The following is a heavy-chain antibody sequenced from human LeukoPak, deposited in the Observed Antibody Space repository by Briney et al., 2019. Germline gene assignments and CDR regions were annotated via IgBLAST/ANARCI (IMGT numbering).Heavy chain of an antibody. CDR1: GFTFSSYA. CDR3: AKDSNYYYHYFMDV. J-gene: IGHJ6*03. D-gene: IGHD4-11*01. V-gene: IGHV3-21*04. CDR2: ISSGSSYI. Sequence: GGSLRLSCVASGFTFSSYAINWVRQAPGKGLEWVSSISSGSSYIYYADSLKGRFTISRDNSKNTLSLQMNSLRAEDTAVYYCAKDSNYYYHYFMDVWGKGTTVTVSS.